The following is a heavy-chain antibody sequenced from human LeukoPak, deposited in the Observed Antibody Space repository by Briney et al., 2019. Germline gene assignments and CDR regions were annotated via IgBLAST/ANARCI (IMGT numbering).Heavy chain of an antibody. D-gene: IGHD6-19*01. V-gene: IGHV4-61*02. J-gene: IGHJ3*02. CDR3: ARDQALGYGWPTVLAIDI. CDR2: VYTSGST. CDR1: GGSISSGGYY. Sequence: PSQTLSLTCTVSGGSISSGGYYWSWIRQPAGKGLEWIGRVYTSGSTNYNPSLKSRVTISIDTSKNQFSLNLSSVTAADTAVYYCARDQALGYGWPTVLAIDIWGQGTMVTVSS.